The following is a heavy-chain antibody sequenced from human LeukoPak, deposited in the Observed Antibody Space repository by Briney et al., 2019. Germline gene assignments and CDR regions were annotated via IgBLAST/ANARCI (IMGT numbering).Heavy chain of an antibody. CDR2: INLNSGGS. CDR1: GYTWTGCY. J-gene: IGHJ4*02. CDR3: ARSNGGLRYVDWFRDKYFDY. V-gene: IGHV1-2*04. Sequence: ASVKVSCKASGYTWTGCYIHWVRQPPGQGLGWMGWINLNSGGSNYAQQFQGWGTMTRDTSISTAYMELSRPRTDDTALYYCARSNGGLRYVDWFRDKYFDYWGQGTLVTVSS. D-gene: IGHD3-9*01.